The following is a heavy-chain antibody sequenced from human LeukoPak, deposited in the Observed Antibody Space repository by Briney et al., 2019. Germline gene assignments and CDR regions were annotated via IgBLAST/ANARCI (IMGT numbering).Heavy chain of an antibody. V-gene: IGHV3-23*01. J-gene: IGHJ4*02. Sequence: GGSLRLSCAASGFTFTSYSMNWVRQAPGKGLEWVSTISGGGGSTYYADSVKGRFTISRDNSKNTLYLQVNSLRAEDTAVYYCARDRTTYYYGSGSTGGDYWGQGTLVTVSS. CDR3: ARDRTTYYYGSGSTGGDY. D-gene: IGHD3-10*01. CDR2: ISGGGGST. CDR1: GFTFTSYS.